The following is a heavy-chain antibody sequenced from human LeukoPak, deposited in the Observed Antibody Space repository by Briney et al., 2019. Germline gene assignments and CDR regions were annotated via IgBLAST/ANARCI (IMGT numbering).Heavy chain of an antibody. D-gene: IGHD3-3*01. CDR3: AKGNDFWKAGWFDP. J-gene: IGHJ5*02. CDR2: LSGSGDSR. V-gene: IGHV3-23*01. Sequence: GGSLRLSCAASGFAFNSYAMSWVRQAPGKGLERVSTLSGSGDSRYYADSVQGRFTMSRDNSKNTLYLQMNNLRADDTAVYYCAKGNDFWKAGWFDPWGQGTLVTV. CDR1: GFAFNSYA.